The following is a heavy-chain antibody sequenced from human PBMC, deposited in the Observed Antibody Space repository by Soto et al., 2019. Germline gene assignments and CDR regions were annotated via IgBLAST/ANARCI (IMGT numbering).Heavy chain of an antibody. V-gene: IGHV3-48*03. J-gene: IGHJ4*02. CDR3: AREPPTAVTAFDY. Sequence: PGGSLRLSCAASGFTFSSYEMNWVRQAPGKGLEWVSYISNSGSSIYYADSVKGRFTISRDNAKNSLYLQMNSLRAEDTAVYYCAREPPTAVTAFDYWGQGTLVTVSS. CDR1: GFTFSSYE. D-gene: IGHD4-17*01. CDR2: ISNSGSSI.